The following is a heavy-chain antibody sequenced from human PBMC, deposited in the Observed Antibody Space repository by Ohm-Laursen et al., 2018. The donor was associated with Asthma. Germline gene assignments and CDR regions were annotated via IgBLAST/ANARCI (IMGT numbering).Heavy chain of an antibody. CDR1: GFSVSRHF. D-gene: IGHD3-10*01. V-gene: IGHV3-53*01. CDR2: IYPGGAT. Sequence: SLRLSCAASGFSVSRHFMNWIRQGPDKGLEWVSDIYPGGATFYADSVKGRFTISRDDSKNTLNLQISSLRGDDTAVYYCARGQGSGDISGSDPFDLWGQGTTVIVSS. J-gene: IGHJ3*01. CDR3: ARGQGSGDISGSDPFDL.